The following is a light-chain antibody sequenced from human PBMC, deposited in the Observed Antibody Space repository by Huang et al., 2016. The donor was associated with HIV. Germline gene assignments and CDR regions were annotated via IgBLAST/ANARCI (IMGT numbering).Light chain of an antibody. Sequence: EIVLTQSPGTLSLSPGQRATLSCRASQTISSSYLAWHQQKPGQVPRLLIYGASKRAAGIPDMFSGSGSGTDFTLSISRLEPEDFAVYYCQQYGNSPPVTFGPGTRVDI. CDR1: QTISSSY. CDR3: QQYGNSPPVT. CDR2: GAS. V-gene: IGKV3-20*01. J-gene: IGKJ3*01.